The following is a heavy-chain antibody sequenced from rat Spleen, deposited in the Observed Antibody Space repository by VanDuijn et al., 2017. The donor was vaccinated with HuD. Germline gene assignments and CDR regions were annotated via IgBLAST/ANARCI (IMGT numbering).Heavy chain of an antibody. CDR1: GFTFSDYA. V-gene: IGHV5-17*01. D-gene: IGHD1-12*02. CDR3: ATICYDGRFYKDYFDY. Sequence: EVQLVESGGGLVQPGNSLKFSCAASGFTFSDYAMAWVRQSPKKGLEWVATIIYDGSRTYYRDSVKGRFTISRDNAKSTLYLQMDSLRSEDTATYYCATICYDGRFYKDYFDYWGQGVMVTVSS. J-gene: IGHJ2*01. CDR2: IIYDGSRT.